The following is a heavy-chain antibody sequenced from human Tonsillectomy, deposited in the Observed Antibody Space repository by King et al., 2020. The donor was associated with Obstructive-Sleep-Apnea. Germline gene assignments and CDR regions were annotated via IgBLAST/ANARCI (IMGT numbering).Heavy chain of an antibody. CDR3: ARDRVTSDYYERDFDY. CDR1: GFTFSDYY. J-gene: IGHJ4*02. V-gene: IGHV3-11*01. CDR2: ISSSGSTI. D-gene: IGHD3-22*01. Sequence: VQLVESGGGLVKPGGSLRLSCAASGFTFSDYYMSWLRQAPGKGLEWVSYISSSGSTIYYADSVKGRFTISRDNAKNSLYLQMNSLRAEDTAVYYCARDRVTSDYYERDFDYWGQGTLVTVSS.